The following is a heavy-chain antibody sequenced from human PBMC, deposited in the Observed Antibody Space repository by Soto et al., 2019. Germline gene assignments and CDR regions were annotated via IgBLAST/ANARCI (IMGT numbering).Heavy chain of an antibody. CDR2: MSGSGGST. D-gene: IGHD2-8*01. Sequence: EVQLLESGGGLVQPGGSLRLSCAASGFTFSNSAMNWVRQAPGKGLEWVSAMSGSGGSTTYADSVKGRFTISSDNSKNSLYLQLNSLSAEDTAVYYCANVGVERLYCTDGVGQYYFDFWGQGTLVTVSS. CDR1: GFTFSNSA. J-gene: IGHJ4*02. V-gene: IGHV3-23*01. CDR3: ANVGVERLYCTDGVGQYYFDF.